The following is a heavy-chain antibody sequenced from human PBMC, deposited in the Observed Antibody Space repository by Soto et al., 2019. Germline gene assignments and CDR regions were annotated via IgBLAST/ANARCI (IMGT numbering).Heavy chain of an antibody. CDR2: ISSSSSYI. CDR1: GFTFSSYS. Sequence: GGSLRLSCAASGFTFSSYSMNWVRQAPGKGLEWVSSISSSSSYIYYADSVKGRFTISRDNAKNSLYLQMNSLRAGDTAVYYCARGRIAVAGTIDYWGQGTLVTVSS. CDR3: ARGRIAVAGTIDY. V-gene: IGHV3-21*01. J-gene: IGHJ4*02. D-gene: IGHD6-19*01.